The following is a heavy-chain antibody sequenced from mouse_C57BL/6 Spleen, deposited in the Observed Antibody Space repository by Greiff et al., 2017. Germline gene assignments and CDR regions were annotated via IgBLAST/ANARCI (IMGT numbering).Heavy chain of an antibody. V-gene: IGHV3-6*01. CDR1: GYSITSGYY. D-gene: IGHD2-4*01. J-gene: IGHJ4*01. Sequence: EVKLMESGPGLVKPSQSLSLTCSVTGYSITSGYYWNWIRQFPGNKLEWMGYISYDGSNNYNPSLKNRISITRDTSKNQFFLKLNSVTTEDTATYNCARKGYDYDYAMYYWGQVTSVTVSA. CDR3: ARKGYDYDYAMYY. CDR2: ISYDGSN.